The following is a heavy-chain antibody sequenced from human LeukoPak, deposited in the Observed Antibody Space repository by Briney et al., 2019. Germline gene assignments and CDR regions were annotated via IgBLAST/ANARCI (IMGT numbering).Heavy chain of an antibody. V-gene: IGHV3-48*02. Sequence: GGSLRLSCAASGFTFSSFSMNWVRQAPGKGLEWVSYISSTSTTIYYADSVRGRFTVSRDNAKNSLYLQMNSLRDEDTAVYYCARDLISGDYTFDYWGQGALVTVSS. J-gene: IGHJ4*02. CDR1: GFTFSSFS. CDR3: ARDLISGDYTFDY. CDR2: ISSTSTTI. D-gene: IGHD4-11*01.